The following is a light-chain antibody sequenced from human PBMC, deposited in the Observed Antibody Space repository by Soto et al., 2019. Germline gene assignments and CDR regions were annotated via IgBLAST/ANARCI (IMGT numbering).Light chain of an antibody. CDR2: SHN. V-gene: IGLV1-44*01. CDR3: ATWDDSRDGYV. J-gene: IGLJ1*01. Sequence: QSVLTQPPSASGTPGQRVTISCSGSSSNIGSNTVNCYQQIPGTAPKLLIYSHNQRPSGVPDRFPVSKAGTSASLAIRGLQSEDEADYYCATWDDSRDGYVVGTGTKGIVL. CDR1: SSNIGSNT.